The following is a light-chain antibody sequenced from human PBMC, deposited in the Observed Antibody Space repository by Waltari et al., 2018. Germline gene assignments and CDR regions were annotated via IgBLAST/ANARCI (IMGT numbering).Light chain of an antibody. V-gene: IGKV1-39*01. J-gene: IGKJ2*01. CDR3: QQSYGTPYT. CDR1: QSISSY. CDR2: AAS. Sequence: DIQMTQSPSSLSTSVGDRVTITCRASQSISSYLNWYQQKPGKAPKLLIYAASSLQSGVPSRFSGSGSGTDFTLTISSLQREDFVTYYCQQSYGTPYTFGQGTKLEIK.